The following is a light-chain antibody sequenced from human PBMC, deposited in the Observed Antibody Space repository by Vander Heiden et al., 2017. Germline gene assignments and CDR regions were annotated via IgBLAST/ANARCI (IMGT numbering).Light chain of an antibody. CDR3: QQDDSYPFT. CDR2: AAS. Sequence: AIRITQSPSSLSASTGDRVTITCRASQGISSYLAWYQQKPGKAPKLLIYAASTLQSGVPSRFSGSGSGTDFTLTISCLQSEDFATYYCQQDDSYPFTFGHGTKVXIK. V-gene: IGKV1-8*01. J-gene: IGKJ3*01. CDR1: QGISSY.